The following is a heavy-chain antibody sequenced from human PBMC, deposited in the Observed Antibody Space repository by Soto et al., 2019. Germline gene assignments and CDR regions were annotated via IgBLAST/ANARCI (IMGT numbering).Heavy chain of an antibody. Sequence: GASVKVSCKASGYTFTSYAMHWVRQAPGQRLEWMGWINAGNGNTKYSQKFQGRVTITRDTSASTAYMELSSLRSEDTAVYYCARTGLITGTTTPFDYWGQGTLVTVSS. D-gene: IGHD1-7*01. CDR2: INAGNGNT. V-gene: IGHV1-3*01. CDR1: GYTFTSYA. J-gene: IGHJ4*02. CDR3: ARTGLITGTTTPFDY.